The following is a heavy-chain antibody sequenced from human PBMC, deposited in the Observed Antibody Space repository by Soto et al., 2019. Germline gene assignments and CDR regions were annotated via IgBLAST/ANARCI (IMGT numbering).Heavy chain of an antibody. CDR2: IIPILGIA. CDR1: GGTFSSYT. D-gene: IGHD2-2*02. V-gene: IGHV1-69*02. Sequence: QVQLVQSGAEVKKPGSSVKVSCKASGGTFSSYTISWVRQAPGQGLEWMGRIIPILGIANYAQKFQGRVTLTEDKSTSTAYMELSSLRSEDTAVYYCAMEYCSSTSFYRDYWGQGTLVTVSS. CDR3: AMEYCSSTSFYRDY. J-gene: IGHJ4*02.